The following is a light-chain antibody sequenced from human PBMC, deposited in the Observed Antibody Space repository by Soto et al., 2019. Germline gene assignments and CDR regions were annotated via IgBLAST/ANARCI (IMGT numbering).Light chain of an antibody. J-gene: IGKJ1*01. CDR2: KAS. CDR3: QHYNSYSEA. V-gene: IGKV1-5*03. Sequence: DIQMTQSPSTLSGSVGDRVTITCRASQTISSWLAWYQQKPGKAPKLLIYKASTLKSGVPSRFSGSGSGTEFTLTINSLHPDDFATHYCQHYNSYSEAFGQGTKVELK. CDR1: QTISSW.